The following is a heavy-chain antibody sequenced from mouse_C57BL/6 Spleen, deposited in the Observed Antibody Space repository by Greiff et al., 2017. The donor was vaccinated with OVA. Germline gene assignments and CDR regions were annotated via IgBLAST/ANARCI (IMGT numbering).Heavy chain of an antibody. CDR3: ARDGYVLDY. CDR1: GYTFTSYW. J-gene: IGHJ2*01. V-gene: IGHV1-52*01. CDR2: IDPSDSAT. D-gene: IGHD2-2*01. Sequence: VQLQQPRAELVRPGSSVKLSCKASGYTFTSYWMHWVKQRPIQGLEWIGNIDPSDSATHYNQKFKDKATLTVDKSSSTAYMQLSSLTSEDSAVYYCARDGYVLDYWGQGTTLTVSS.